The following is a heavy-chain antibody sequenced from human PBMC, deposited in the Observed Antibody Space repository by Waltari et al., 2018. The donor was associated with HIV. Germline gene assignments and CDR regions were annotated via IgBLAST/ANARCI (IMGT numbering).Heavy chain of an antibody. Sequence: EVQLVESGGGWVQPGRSLRLSCAASGFSFGAYSMSWVRQAPGKGLEWVGFIRSKTYGGTTEYAASVKGRFTISRDDSKSIAYLQMNSLKTEDTAVYYCTKAVAGFYYFDYWGQGTQVTVSS. CDR1: GFSFGAYS. CDR2: IRSKTYGGTT. J-gene: IGHJ4*02. CDR3: TKAVAGFYYFDY. D-gene: IGHD6-19*01. V-gene: IGHV3-49*04.